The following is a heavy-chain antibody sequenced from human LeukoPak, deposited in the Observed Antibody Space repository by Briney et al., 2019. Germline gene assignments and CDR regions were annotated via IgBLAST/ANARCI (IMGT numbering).Heavy chain of an antibody. CDR2: ISGSGGSP. CDR3: AKGGKTIMCPTSCYDY. V-gene: IGHV3-23*01. J-gene: IGHJ4*02. CDR1: GFTFSSNG. D-gene: IGHD2-2*01. Sequence: GGSLRLSCAASGFTFSSNGMSWVRQAPGRGLEWVSAISGSGGSPDYTDSVKGRFTFSRDNSKNTLYLQMNSLRAEDTAVYYCAKGGKTIMCPTSCYDYWGQGTLVTVSS.